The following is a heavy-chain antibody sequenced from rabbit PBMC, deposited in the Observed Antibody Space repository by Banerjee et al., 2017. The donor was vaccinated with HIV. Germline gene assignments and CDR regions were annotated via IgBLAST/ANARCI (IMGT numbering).Heavy chain of an antibody. CDR2: IYADYGST. CDR3: ARMENTYGYAGYAYATGIYYFNL. Sequence: QSLEESGGDLVKPGASLTLTCTASGFSFSSSYYMCWVRQAPGKGLEWIACIYADYGSTDYASWVNGRFTISLDNAQNTVFLQMTSLTAADTATYFCARMENTYGYAGYAYATGIYYFNLWGPGTLVTVS. V-gene: IGHV1S40*01. J-gene: IGHJ4*01. D-gene: IGHD6-1*01. CDR1: GFSFSSSYY.